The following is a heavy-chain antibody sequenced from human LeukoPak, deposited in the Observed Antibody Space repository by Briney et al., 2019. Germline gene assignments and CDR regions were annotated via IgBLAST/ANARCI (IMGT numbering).Heavy chain of an antibody. Sequence: TGGSLTLSCAASGFSVSLNYMNWVRQAPGKGLEWVSILYSGSDTYYADSVKGQFTISRDSSKNMMFLHMNSLRAEDTAVYYCARVGDHFHWYLDLWGRGTLVTVSS. CDR1: GFSVSLNY. V-gene: IGHV3-53*01. D-gene: IGHD3-3*02. J-gene: IGHJ2*01. CDR3: ARVGDHFHWYLDL. CDR2: LYSGSDT.